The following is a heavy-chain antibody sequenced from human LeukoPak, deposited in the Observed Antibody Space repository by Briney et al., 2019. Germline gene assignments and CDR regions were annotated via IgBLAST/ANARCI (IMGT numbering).Heavy chain of an antibody. V-gene: IGHV3-53*05. CDR3: ARGPYYYDSSGYDY. Sequence: GGSLRLSCAASGFTVSSNYMSWVRQAPGKGLEWVSVIYSGGSTYYADSVKGRFTISRDNSKNTLYLQMNSLRAEDTAVYYCARGPYYYDSSGYDYWGQGTLVTVSS. CDR2: IYSGGST. D-gene: IGHD3-22*01. CDR1: GFTVSSNY. J-gene: IGHJ4*02.